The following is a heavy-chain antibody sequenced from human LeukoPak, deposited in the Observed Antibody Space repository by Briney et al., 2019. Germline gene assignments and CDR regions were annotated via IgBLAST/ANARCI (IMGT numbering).Heavy chain of an antibody. CDR2: IYYSGST. D-gene: IGHD3-22*01. Sequence: SETLSLTCAVYGGSFSGYYWSWIRQPPGKGLEWIGYIYYSGSTIYNPSLKSRVTISVDTSKNQFSLKLSSVTAADTAVYYCARRAYSSGYYYFDYWGQGTLVTVSS. V-gene: IGHV4-59*01. CDR3: ARRAYSSGYYYFDY. CDR1: GGSFSGYY. J-gene: IGHJ4*02.